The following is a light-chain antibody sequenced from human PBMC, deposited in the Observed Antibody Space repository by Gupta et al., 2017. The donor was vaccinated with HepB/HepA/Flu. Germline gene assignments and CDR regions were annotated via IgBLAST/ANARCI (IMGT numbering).Light chain of an antibody. J-gene: IGLJ2*01. CDR3: STWDVSLSGRGV. V-gene: IGLV1-47*01. Sequence: GSNYVYWYQHLPGTAPKLLIYRNNQRPSGVPDRFSGSKSGTSASLAISGLRSEDEADYYCSTWDVSLSGRGVFGGGTKLTVL. CDR1: GSNY. CDR2: RNN.